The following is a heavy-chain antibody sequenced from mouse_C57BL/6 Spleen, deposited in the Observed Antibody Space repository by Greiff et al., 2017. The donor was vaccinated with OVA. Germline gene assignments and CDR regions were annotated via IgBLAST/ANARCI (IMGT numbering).Heavy chain of an antibody. V-gene: IGHV1-52*01. CDR2: IDPSDSET. D-gene: IGHD1-1*01. J-gene: IGHJ3*01. Sequence: VQLQQSGAELVRPGSSVKLSCKASGYTFTSYWMHWVKQRPIQGLEWIGNIDPSDSETHYNQKFKDKATLTVDKSSSTAYMQLSSLTSEDSAVYYCVYGSSYPFAYWDQGTLVTVSA. CDR1: GYTFTSYW. CDR3: VYGSSYPFAY.